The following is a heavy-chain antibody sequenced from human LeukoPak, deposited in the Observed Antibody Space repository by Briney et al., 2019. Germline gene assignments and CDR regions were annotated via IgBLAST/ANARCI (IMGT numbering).Heavy chain of an antibody. CDR3: AKAWRTTVYAFDI. V-gene: IGHV3-30*18. Sequence: PGGSLRLSCAASGFTFSSYVMHWVRQAPGKGLEWVAVISYDGSDKYYADSVKGRFTISRDNSKNTLYLQMNSLRAEDTAVYYCAKAWRTTVYAFDIWGQGTMVTVSS. J-gene: IGHJ3*02. CDR1: GFTFSSYV. CDR2: ISYDGSDK. D-gene: IGHD4-17*01.